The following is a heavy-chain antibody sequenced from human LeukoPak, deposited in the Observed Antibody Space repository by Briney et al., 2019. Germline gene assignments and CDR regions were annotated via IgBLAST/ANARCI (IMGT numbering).Heavy chain of an antibody. CDR2: ISSSSSYI. J-gene: IGHJ4*02. D-gene: IGHD3-22*01. CDR3: ARDRQYYDSSGYLY. CDR1: GFTFSSYS. V-gene: IGHV3-21*01. Sequence: PGGSLRLSCAASGFTFSSYSMNWVRQAPGKGLEWVSSISSSSSYICYADSVKGRFTISRDNAKNSLYLQMNSLRAEDTAVYYCARDRQYYDSSGYLYWGQGTLVTVSS.